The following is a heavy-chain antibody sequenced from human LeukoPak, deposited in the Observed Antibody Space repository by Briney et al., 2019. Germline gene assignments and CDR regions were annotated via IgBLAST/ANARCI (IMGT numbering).Heavy chain of an antibody. CDR3: ARDSASGWPDY. D-gene: IGHD6-19*01. CDR2: INAGKGNT. J-gene: IGHJ4*02. CDR1: EYTFSSYS. Sequence: ASVKVSCKASEYTFSSYSIHWVRQAPGQRLEWMGWINAGKGNTKYSQKLQGRVTITGDTSTSTAYMELRSLRSDDTAVYYCARDSASGWPDYWGQGTLVTVSS. V-gene: IGHV1-3*01.